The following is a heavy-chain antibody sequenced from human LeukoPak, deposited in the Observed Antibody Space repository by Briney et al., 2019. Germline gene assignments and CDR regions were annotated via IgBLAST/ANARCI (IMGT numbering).Heavy chain of an antibody. Sequence: ESGPTLVKPTQTLTLTCTFSGFSLSTSGVGVGWIRQPPGKALEWLALIYWDDDKRYSPSLKSRLTITKDTSKNQVVLTMTNMDPVDTATYYCAHRGKRYSSSFSAFDIWGQGTMVTVSS. V-gene: IGHV2-5*02. CDR3: AHRGKRYSSSFSAFDI. J-gene: IGHJ3*02. CDR2: IYWDDDK. CDR1: GFSLSTSGVG. D-gene: IGHD6-13*01.